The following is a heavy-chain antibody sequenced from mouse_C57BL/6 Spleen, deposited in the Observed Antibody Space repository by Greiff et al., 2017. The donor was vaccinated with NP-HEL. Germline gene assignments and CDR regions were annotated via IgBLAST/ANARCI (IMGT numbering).Heavy chain of an antibody. V-gene: IGHV1-50*01. J-gene: IGHJ3*01. D-gene: IGHD2-13*01. CDR1: GYTFTSYW. CDR3: ARTSDYDAY. CDR2: IDPSDSNT. Sequence: QVQLQQPGAELVKPGASVKLSCKASGYTFTSYWMQWVKQRPGQGLEWIGEIDPSDSNTNYNQKFKGKATLTVDTSSSTAYMQLSSLTSEDSAVYYCARTSDYDAYWGQGTLVTVSA.